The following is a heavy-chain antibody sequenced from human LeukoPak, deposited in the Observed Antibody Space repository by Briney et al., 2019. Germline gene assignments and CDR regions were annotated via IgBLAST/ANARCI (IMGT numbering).Heavy chain of an antibody. CDR2: ISAYNGNT. Sequence: ASVKVSCKASGYTFTSYGISWVRQAPGQGLEWMGWISAYNGNTNYAQKLQGRVTMTTDTSTSTAYMELRSLRSDDTAVYYCARDSDSSGWPGGGGYWGQGTLVTVSS. CDR1: GYTFTSYG. V-gene: IGHV1-18*01. D-gene: IGHD6-19*01. CDR3: ARDSDSSGWPGGGGY. J-gene: IGHJ4*02.